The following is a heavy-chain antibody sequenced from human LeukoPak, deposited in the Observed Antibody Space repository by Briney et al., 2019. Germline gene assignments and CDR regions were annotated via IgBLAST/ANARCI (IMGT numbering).Heavy chain of an antibody. CDR2: IYYSGST. Sequence: SETLSLTCTVSGGSIRSSYYYWGWIRQPPGKGLEWIGYIYYSGSTNYNPSLKSRVTISVDTSKNQFSLKLSSVTAADTAVYYCARTASDCSSTSCSHGNYYYYGMDVWGQGTTVTVSS. CDR1: GGSIRSSYYY. D-gene: IGHD2-2*01. CDR3: ARTASDCSSTSCSHGNYYYYGMDV. V-gene: IGHV4-61*05. J-gene: IGHJ6*02.